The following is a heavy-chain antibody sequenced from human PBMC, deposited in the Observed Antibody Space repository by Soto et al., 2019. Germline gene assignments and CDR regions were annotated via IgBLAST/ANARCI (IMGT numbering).Heavy chain of an antibody. CDR1: GFTFSSYG. Sequence: GGSLRLSCAASGFTFSSYGMHWVRQAPGKGLEWVAVIWYDGSNKYYADSVKGRFTISRDNSKNTLYLQMNSLRAEDTAVYYCAREAGNGIDSEAPNTENVYYYGMDVWGQGTTVTVSS. CDR2: IWYDGSNK. CDR3: AREAGNGIDSEAPNTENVYYYGMDV. D-gene: IGHD2-8*01. V-gene: IGHV3-33*01. J-gene: IGHJ6*02.